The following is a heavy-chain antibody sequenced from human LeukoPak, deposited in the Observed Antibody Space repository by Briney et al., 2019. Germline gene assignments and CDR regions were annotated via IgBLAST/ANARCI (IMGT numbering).Heavy chain of an antibody. Sequence: GVSLRLSCAASGFTFSSYAMHWVRQAPGKGLEWVAVISYDGSNKYYADSVKGRFTISRDNSKNTLYLQMNSLRAEDTAVYYCAKAVAAPYYYYMDVWGKGTTVTVSS. V-gene: IGHV3-30*04. CDR2: ISYDGSNK. CDR3: AKAVAAPYYYYMDV. CDR1: GFTFSSYA. D-gene: IGHD6-6*01. J-gene: IGHJ6*03.